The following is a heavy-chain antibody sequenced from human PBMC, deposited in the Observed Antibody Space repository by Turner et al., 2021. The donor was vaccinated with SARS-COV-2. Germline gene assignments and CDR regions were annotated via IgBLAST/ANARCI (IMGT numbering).Heavy chain of an antibody. V-gene: IGHV1-69*02. D-gene: IGHD2-21*02. CDR2: IIPLPGIA. CDR3: ARPTSCGGDCYYFDL. J-gene: IGHJ2*01. CDR1: GGTFSSFI. Sequence: QVQLVQSGAAVRKPGSSVKVSCRASGGTFSSFIINWVRQAPGQGLEWMGGIIPLPGIANYAQKFQGRVTVTADTSTSTVYMELSSLRSEDTAVYYCARPTSCGGDCYYFDLWGRGTLVTVSS.